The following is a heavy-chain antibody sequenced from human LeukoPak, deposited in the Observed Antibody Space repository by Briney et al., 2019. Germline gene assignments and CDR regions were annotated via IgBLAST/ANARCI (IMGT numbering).Heavy chain of an antibody. CDR2: IYHSGST. Sequence: SETLSLTCTVSGYSISSGYYWGWIRQPPGKGLEWIGSIYHSGSTYYNPSLKSRVTISVDTSKNQFSLKLSSVTAADTAVYYCAREGDGYNYGYWGQGTLVTVSS. J-gene: IGHJ4*02. D-gene: IGHD5-24*01. V-gene: IGHV4-38-2*02. CDR3: AREGDGYNYGY. CDR1: GYSISSGYY.